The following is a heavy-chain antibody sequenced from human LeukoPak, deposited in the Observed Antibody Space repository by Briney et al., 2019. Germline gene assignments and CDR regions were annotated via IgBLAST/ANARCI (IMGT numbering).Heavy chain of an antibody. Sequence: GGSLRLSCAASGFTFSSYALHWVRKAPGKGLEWVAVVWYDGTKKYYADSVKGRFTISRDNSKNTLYLQMNSLRAEDTAVYYCARDPRYSSTWYYFDYWGQGTLVTVSS. CDR1: GFTFSSYA. V-gene: IGHV3-33*01. CDR3: ARDPRYSSTWYYFDY. CDR2: VWYDGTKK. D-gene: IGHD6-13*01. J-gene: IGHJ4*02.